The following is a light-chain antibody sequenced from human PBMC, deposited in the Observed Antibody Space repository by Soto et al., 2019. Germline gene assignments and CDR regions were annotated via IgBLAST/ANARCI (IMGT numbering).Light chain of an antibody. CDR2: DVS. Sequence: QSVLTQPASVSGSPGQSITISCTGTSSDVGAYSYVSWYQQHPGKAPKLIIYDVSDRPSGISNRFSGSKSDNTASLTISGLQAEDEAEYYCSSYTSSRTYVFGTATKVTVL. CDR3: SSYTSSRTYV. V-gene: IGLV2-14*01. J-gene: IGLJ1*01. CDR1: SSDVGAYSY.